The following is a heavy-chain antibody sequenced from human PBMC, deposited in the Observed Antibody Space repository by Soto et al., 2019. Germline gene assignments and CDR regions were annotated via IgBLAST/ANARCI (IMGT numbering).Heavy chain of an antibody. D-gene: IGHD5-18*01. CDR1: GGSISSYY. J-gene: IGHJ6*02. V-gene: IGHV4-4*07. CDR2: IYTSGST. Sequence: KPSETLSLTCTVSGGSISSYYWSWIRQPAGKGLEWIGRIYTSGSTNYNPSLKSRVTMSVDTSKNQFSLKLSSVTAADTAVYYCARGGTAMFYYYYGMDVWGQGTTVTVSS. CDR3: ARGGTAMFYYYYGMDV.